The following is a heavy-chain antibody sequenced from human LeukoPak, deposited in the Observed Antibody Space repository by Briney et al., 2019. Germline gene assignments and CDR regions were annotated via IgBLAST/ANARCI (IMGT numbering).Heavy chain of an antibody. Sequence: GASVKVSCKASGGTFSSYTISWVRQAPGQGLEWMGRIIPILGIANYAQKFQGRVTITADKSTSTAYMELSSLRSEDTAVYYCATDARGGLLRTVADYYMDVWGKGTTVTVSS. CDR3: ATDARGGLLRTVADYYMDV. J-gene: IGHJ6*03. V-gene: IGHV1-69*04. CDR2: IIPILGIA. CDR1: GGTFSSYT. D-gene: IGHD3-22*01.